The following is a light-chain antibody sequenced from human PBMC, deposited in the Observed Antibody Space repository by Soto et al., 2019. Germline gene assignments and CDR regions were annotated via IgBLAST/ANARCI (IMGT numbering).Light chain of an antibody. V-gene: IGKV1-33*01. Sequence: PKLLIYDASNLDTGVPSRFTGSGSGTDFTFTITSLQSDDVATYYCQQYASRPITFGQVARLET. CDR2: DAS. J-gene: IGKJ5*01. CDR3: QQYASRPIT.